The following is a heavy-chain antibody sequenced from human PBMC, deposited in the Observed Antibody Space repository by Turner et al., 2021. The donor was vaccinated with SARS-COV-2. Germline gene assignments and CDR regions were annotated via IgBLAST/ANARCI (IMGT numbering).Heavy chain of an antibody. CDR3: AKLAARSAYYYYGMDV. CDR1: GFTFDDYA. J-gene: IGHJ6*02. D-gene: IGHD6-6*01. Sequence: EVQLLESGGGLVQPGRSLRLSCAASGFTFDDYAMHWVRQAPGKGLEWVSGISWNSGTIDYADSVKGRFTISRDNAKNSLYLQMNSLRAEDTALYYCAKLAARSAYYYYGMDVWGQGTTVTVSS. V-gene: IGHV3-9*01. CDR2: ISWNSGTI.